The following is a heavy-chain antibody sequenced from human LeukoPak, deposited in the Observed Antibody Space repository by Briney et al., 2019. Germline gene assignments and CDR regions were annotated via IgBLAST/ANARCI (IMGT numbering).Heavy chain of an antibody. CDR2: INPNSGGT. CDR1: GYTFTGYY. J-gene: IGHJ5*02. CDR3: ARGVVPAANWFDP. V-gene: IGHV1-2*02. Sequence: ASVKVSCKASGYTFTGYYMHWVRQAPGQGLEWMGWINPNSGGTNYAQKFQGRVTMTRDTSISTAYMELSRLRSDDPAVYYCARGVVPAANWFDPWGQGTLVTVSS. D-gene: IGHD2-2*01.